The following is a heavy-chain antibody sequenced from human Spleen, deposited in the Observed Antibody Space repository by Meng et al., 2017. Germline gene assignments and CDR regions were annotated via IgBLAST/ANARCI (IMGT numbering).Heavy chain of an antibody. D-gene: IGHD1-26*01. J-gene: IGHJ6*02. CDR2: IYTSGST. V-gene: IGHV4-61*02. Sequence: LRLSCTVSGGSISSGSYYWSWIRQPAGKGLEWIGRIYTSGSTNYNPSLKSRVTISIATSQNQFSLKLSSVSVADTAIYYCARDRERYGMDVWGQGTTVTVSS. CDR1: GGSISSGSYY. CDR3: ARDRERYGMDV.